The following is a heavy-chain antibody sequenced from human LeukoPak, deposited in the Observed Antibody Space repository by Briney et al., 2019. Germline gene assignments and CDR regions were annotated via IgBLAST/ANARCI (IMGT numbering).Heavy chain of an antibody. V-gene: IGHV4-38-2*01. Sequence: SETLSLTCAVSGYSISSDYYWGWIRQPPGKGLEWIGSISHSGSTYYNPPLKSRVTISVDKSKNQFSLKLSSVTAADTAVYYCARKGQWLVSGSYYYGMDVWGQGTTVTVSS. D-gene: IGHD6-19*01. CDR2: ISHSGST. J-gene: IGHJ6*02. CDR1: GYSISSDYY. CDR3: ARKGQWLVSGSYYYGMDV.